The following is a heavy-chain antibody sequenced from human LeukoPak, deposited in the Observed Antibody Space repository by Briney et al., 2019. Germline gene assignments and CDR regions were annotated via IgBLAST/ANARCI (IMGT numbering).Heavy chain of an antibody. D-gene: IGHD3-10*01. CDR2: IKQDGSDK. CDR1: GFTISNYW. CDR3: ARHGSGSYLLTFDY. Sequence: GGSLRLSCAASGFTISNYWMSWVRQAPGKGLEWVANIKQDGSDKYYVGSVKGRFTISRDNAKNSLYLQMNSLRAEDTAVYYCARHGSGSYLLTFDYWGQGTLVTVSS. J-gene: IGHJ4*02. V-gene: IGHV3-7*01.